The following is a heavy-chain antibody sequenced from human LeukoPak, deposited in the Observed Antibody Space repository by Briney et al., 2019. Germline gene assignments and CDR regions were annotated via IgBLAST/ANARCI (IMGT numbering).Heavy chain of an antibody. CDR1: GGSFSGYY. Sequence: SETLSLTCAVYGGSFSGYYWSWIRQPPGKGLEWIGEINHSGSTNYNPSLKSRVTISVDTSKSQFSLKLSSVTAADTAVYYCARGWDPVAGFDYWGQGTLVTVSS. J-gene: IGHJ4*02. CDR3: ARGWDPVAGFDY. V-gene: IGHV4-34*01. D-gene: IGHD6-19*01. CDR2: INHSGST.